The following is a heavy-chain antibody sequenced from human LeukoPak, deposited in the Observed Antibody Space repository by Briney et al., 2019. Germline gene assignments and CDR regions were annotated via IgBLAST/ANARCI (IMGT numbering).Heavy chain of an antibody. D-gene: IGHD3-22*01. CDR1: GYSISSGYY. CDR3: ARANYYDSSGLRY. CDR2: IYHGGST. V-gene: IGHV4-38-2*02. Sequence: SETLSLTCTVSGYSISSGYYWGWIRQPPGKGLEWIGSIYHGGSTYYNPSLKSRVTISVDTSKNQFSLKLSSVTAADTAVYYCARANYYDSSGLRYWGQGTLVTVSS. J-gene: IGHJ4*02.